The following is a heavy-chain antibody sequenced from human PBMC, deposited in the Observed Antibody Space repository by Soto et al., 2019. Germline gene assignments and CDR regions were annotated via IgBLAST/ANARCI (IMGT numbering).Heavy chain of an antibody. D-gene: IGHD5-12*01. CDR2: IIPIFGTA. J-gene: IGHJ4*02. CDR1: GGTFSSYA. V-gene: IGHV1-69*13. Sequence: SVKVSCKASGGTFSSYAISWVRQAPGQGLEWMGGIIPIFGTANYAQKFQGRVTITADESTSTAYMELSSLRSEDTAVYYCARSAAGSVDGYNFPFDYWGQGTLVTVSS. CDR3: ARSAAGSVDGYNFPFDY.